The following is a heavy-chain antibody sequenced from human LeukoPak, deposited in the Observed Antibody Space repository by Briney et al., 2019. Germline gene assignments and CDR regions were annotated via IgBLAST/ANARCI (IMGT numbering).Heavy chain of an antibody. V-gene: IGHV3-23*01. CDR2: TTSSGDGT. D-gene: IGHD6-13*01. CDR1: GFTFSSYA. Sequence: GGSLRLSCAASGFTFSSYAMSWVRQAPGKGLEWVSGTTSSGDGTSYAHSVKGRFTTSRDNSKNMLYLQMNSLRAEDTAIYYCAKDFSGRTSWHRVDDWGQGTLVTVSS. CDR3: AKDFSGRTSWHRVDD. J-gene: IGHJ4*02.